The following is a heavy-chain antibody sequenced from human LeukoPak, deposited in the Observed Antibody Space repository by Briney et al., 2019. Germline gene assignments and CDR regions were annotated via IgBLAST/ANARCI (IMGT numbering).Heavy chain of an antibody. CDR3: AKVTVTMAATGDY. CDR2: ISGSGGST. D-gene: IGHD2-15*01. CDR1: GFIFNNYD. Sequence: GGPLRLSCVVSGFIFNNYDMSWVRQAPGKGLEWVSAISGSGGSTYYADSVKGRFTISRDNSKNTLYLQMNSLRVEDTAIYYCAKVTVTMAATGDYWGQGTLVTVSS. J-gene: IGHJ4*02. V-gene: IGHV3-23*01.